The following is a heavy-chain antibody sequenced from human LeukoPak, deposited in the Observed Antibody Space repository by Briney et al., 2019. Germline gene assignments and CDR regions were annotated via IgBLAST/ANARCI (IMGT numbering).Heavy chain of an antibody. CDR1: GFTFRSYW. J-gene: IGHJ4*02. Sequence: GGSLRLSCAASGFTFRSYWMSWVRQAPGKGLEWLGHINQEGSRTDHADSVKGRSTISRDNSRNLLYLHMNNLRAEDTAVYYCAKYLSRAFDSWGQGILVSVSS. CDR3: AKYLSRAFDS. CDR2: INQEGSRT. V-gene: IGHV3-7*01. D-gene: IGHD2/OR15-2a*01.